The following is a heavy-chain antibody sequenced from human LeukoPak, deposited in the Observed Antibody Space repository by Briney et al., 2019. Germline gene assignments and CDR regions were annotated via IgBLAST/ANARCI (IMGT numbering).Heavy chain of an antibody. V-gene: IGHV3-21*01. Sequence: GSLRLSCAASGFTFSSYSMNWVRQAPGKGLEWVSSISSSSSYIYYADSVKGRFTISRDNAKNSLYLQMNSLRAEDTAVYYCARAGCTNGVCYRSNWFDPWGQGTLVTVSS. J-gene: IGHJ5*02. CDR3: ARAGCTNGVCYRSNWFDP. D-gene: IGHD2-8*01. CDR2: ISSSSSYI. CDR1: GFTFSSYS.